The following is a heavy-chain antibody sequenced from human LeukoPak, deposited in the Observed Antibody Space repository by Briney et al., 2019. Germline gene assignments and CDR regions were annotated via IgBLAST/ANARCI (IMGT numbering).Heavy chain of an antibody. CDR2: INHSGST. CDR3: ARGRGGYRAIDI. Sequence: PSETLSLTCAVYGGSFSGYYWSWIRQPPGKGLEWIGEINHSGSTNYNPSLKSRVTISVDTSKNQFSLKLSSVTAADTAVYYCARGRGGYRAIDIWGQGTMVTVSS. V-gene: IGHV4-34*01. CDR1: GGSFSGYY. D-gene: IGHD3-22*01. J-gene: IGHJ3*02.